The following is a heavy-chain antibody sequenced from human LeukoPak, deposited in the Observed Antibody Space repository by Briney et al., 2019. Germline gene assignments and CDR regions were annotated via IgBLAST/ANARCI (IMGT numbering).Heavy chain of an antibody. CDR1: GFTFSSYA. V-gene: IGHV3-30-3*01. J-gene: IGHJ1*01. Sequence: GGSLRLSCAASGFTFSSYAMHWVRQAPGKGLEWVAVISYDGSNKYYADSVKGRFTISRDNSKNTLYLQMNSLRAEDTAVYYCARGSGYFRHWGQGTLVTVSS. CDR2: ISYDGSNK. CDR3: ARGSGYFRH.